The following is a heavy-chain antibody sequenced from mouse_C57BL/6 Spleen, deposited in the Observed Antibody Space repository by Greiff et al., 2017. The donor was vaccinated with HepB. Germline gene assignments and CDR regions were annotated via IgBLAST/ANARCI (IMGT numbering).Heavy chain of an antibody. D-gene: IGHD2-3*01. CDR1: GYTFTGYW. V-gene: IGHV1-9*01. J-gene: IGHJ2*01. CDR2: ILPGSGST. Sequence: LQESGAELMKPGASVKLSCKATGYTFTGYWIEWVKQRPGHGLEWIGEILPGSGSTNYNEKFKGKATLTAEKSSSTAYMQLSSLTSEDSAVYFCARWEGADDPDGDYWGQGTTLTVSS. CDR3: ARWEGADDPDGDY.